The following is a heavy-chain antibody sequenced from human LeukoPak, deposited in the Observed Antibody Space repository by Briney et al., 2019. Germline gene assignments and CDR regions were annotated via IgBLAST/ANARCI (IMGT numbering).Heavy chain of an antibody. CDR2: ISAYNGNT. CDR1: GYTFTSYG. Sequence: GASVKVSCKASGYTFTSYGISWVRQAPGQGLEWMGWISAYNGNTNYAQKLQGRVTMTTDTSTSTAYMELRSLRSDDTAVYYCASYGIVVAWGAFDIWGQGTMVTVPS. D-gene: IGHD3-22*01. CDR3: ASYGIVVAWGAFDI. J-gene: IGHJ3*02. V-gene: IGHV1-18*01.